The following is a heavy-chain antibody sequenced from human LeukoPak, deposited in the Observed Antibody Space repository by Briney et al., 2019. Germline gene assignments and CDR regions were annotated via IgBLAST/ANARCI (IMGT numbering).Heavy chain of an antibody. CDR1: GFTFSSYD. V-gene: IGHV3-30*04. CDR3: ASGLNSSGYYGFDY. CDR2: ISYDGSNK. D-gene: IGHD3-22*01. J-gene: IGHJ4*02. Sequence: GGSLRLSCAASGFTFSSYDMHWVRQAPGKGLEWVAVISYDGSNKYYADSVKGRFTISRDNSKNTLYLQMNSLRAEDTAVYYCASGLNSSGYYGFDYWGQGTLVTVSS.